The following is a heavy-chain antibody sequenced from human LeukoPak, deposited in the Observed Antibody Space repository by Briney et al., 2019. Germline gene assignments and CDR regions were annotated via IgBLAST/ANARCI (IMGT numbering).Heavy chain of an antibody. D-gene: IGHD1-26*01. V-gene: IGHV4-59*08. CDR3: ARHSVLVGAT. CDR1: GASLSTYF. Sequence: SETLSLTCTVSGASLSTYFWSWIRQPPGKGLQWIGYIYYSGSTNYNPSLKSRVTISIDTSKNQFSLKLSSVTAADTAVYYCARHSVLVGATWGQGTLVTVSS. J-gene: IGHJ5*02. CDR2: IYYSGST.